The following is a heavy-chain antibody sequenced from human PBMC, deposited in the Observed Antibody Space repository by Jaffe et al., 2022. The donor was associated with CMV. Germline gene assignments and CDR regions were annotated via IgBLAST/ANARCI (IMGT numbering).Heavy chain of an antibody. CDR3: ARRQDGGNGEDRFDP. Sequence: QMTLKESGPTSVRPTQTLTLTCTFSDFSLTTTGVGVGWIRQPPGKAPEWLAMIYWDDDKRYSPSLKNRLTITQDTSKNQVVLTLTNMDPVDTATYYCARRQDGGNGEDRFDPWGQGILVIVSS. J-gene: IGHJ5*02. CDR1: DFSLTTTGVG. D-gene: IGHD3-16*01. CDR2: IYWDDDK. V-gene: IGHV2-5*02.